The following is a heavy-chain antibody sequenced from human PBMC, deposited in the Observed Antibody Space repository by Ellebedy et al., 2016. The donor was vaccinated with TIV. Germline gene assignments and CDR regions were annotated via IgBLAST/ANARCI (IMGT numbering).Heavy chain of an antibody. CDR2: IYSGGST. CDR1: GFTVSSNY. J-gene: IGHJ4*02. D-gene: IGHD1-26*01. CDR3: ARDHRVGATRY. V-gene: IGHV3-66*01. Sequence: GGSLRLSCAASGFTVSSNYMSWVRQAPGKGLEWVSVIYSGGSTYYAASVKGRFTISRDNSKNTLYLQMNSLRAEDTAVYYCARDHRVGATRYWGQGTLVTVSS.